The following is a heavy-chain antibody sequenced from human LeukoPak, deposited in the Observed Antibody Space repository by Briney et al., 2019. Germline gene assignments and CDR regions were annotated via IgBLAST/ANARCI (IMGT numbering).Heavy chain of an antibody. CDR3: AREARFTAVAYNWFDP. CDR2: INHSGNT. V-gene: IGHV4-34*01. CDR1: GGSFSGYY. J-gene: IGHJ5*02. Sequence: SETLSLTCAVYGGSFSGYYWSWIRQPPGKGLEWIGEINHSGNTNFNPSLKSRVTISVDTSKNQFSLKLSSVTAADTAVYYCAREARFTAVAYNWFDPWGQGTLVTVSS. D-gene: IGHD6-19*01.